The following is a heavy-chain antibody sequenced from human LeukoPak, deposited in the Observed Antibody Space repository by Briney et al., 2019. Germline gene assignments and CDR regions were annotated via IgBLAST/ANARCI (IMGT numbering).Heavy chain of an antibody. CDR3: ARDVYGSGSYLSPNYYYYYGMDV. Sequence: ASVKVSCKASGYTFTGYYMHWVRQAPGQGLEWMGWINPNSGGTNYAQKFQGRVTMTRDTSISTDYMELSRLRSDDTAVYYCARDVYGSGSYLSPNYYYYYGMDVWGQGTTVTVSS. D-gene: IGHD3-10*01. CDR2: INPNSGGT. V-gene: IGHV1-2*02. J-gene: IGHJ6*02. CDR1: GYTFTGYY.